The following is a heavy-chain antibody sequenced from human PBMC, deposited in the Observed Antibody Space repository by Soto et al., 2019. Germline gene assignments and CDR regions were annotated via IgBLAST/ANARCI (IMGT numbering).Heavy chain of an antibody. CDR1: GGTFSSYV. Sequence: QVHLEQSGAEVKKPGSSVKVSCKFSGGTFSSYVIIWVRQATGQGLEWMGGIIPVSGTANYAPKFHGRVTIVADAATETAYMELSSVRFDDTAVYYCATVDRSGAIVGGFDPWGQGTLCTVSA. CDR2: IIPVSGTA. J-gene: IGHJ5*02. CDR3: ATVDRSGAIVGGFDP. D-gene: IGHD2-21*01. V-gene: IGHV1-69*01.